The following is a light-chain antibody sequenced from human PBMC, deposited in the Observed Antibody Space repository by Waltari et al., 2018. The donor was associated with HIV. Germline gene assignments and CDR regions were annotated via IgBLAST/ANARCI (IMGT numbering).Light chain of an antibody. V-gene: IGLV2-23*02. CDR3: CSYAGRSTFVL. Sequence: ITISCNETSSDVSTYKLVSWYQQHPGKVPKLIIYEINKRPSGVSNRFSGSKSGNMASLTISGLQAEDEAFYHCCSYAGRSTFVLFGGGTKLTVL. J-gene: IGLJ2*01. CDR2: EIN. CDR1: SSDVSTYKL.